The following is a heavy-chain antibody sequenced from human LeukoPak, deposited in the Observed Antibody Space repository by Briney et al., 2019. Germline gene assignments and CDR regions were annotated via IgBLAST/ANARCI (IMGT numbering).Heavy chain of an antibody. CDR2: IKQDGSEK. D-gene: IGHD3-16*02. CDR1: GFTFSSYW. J-gene: IGHJ3*02. V-gene: IGHV3-7*01. Sequence: GGSLRLSCAASGFTFSSYWMSWVRQAPGKGLEWVANIKQDGSEKYYVDSVKGRFTISRDNAKNSLYLQMNSLRAEDTAVYYCAREPSMITFGGVIAYDAFDIWGQGTMVTVSS. CDR3: AREPSMITFGGVIAYDAFDI.